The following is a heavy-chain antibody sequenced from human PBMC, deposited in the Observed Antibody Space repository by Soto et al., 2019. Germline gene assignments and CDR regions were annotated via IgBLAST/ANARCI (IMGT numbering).Heavy chain of an antibody. CDR1: GGTFSSYT. CDR3: ARSYISSSYWFDP. J-gene: IGHJ5*02. V-gene: IGHV1-69*02. Sequence: SVKVSCKASGGTFSSYTISWVRQAPGQGLEWMGRIIPILGIANYAQKFQGRVTITADKSTSTAYMELSSLRAEDTAVYYCARSYISSSYWFDPWGQGTLVTVSS. D-gene: IGHD6-6*01. CDR2: IIPILGIA.